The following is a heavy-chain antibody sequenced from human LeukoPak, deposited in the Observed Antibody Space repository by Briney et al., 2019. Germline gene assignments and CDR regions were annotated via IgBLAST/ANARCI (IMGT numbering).Heavy chain of an antibody. CDR2: ISGSGGNT. Sequence: PGGSLRLSCAASGFSFSSYAMNWVRQAPGKGLEWVSAISGSGGNTYNADSVKGRFTISRDNSKNTLYLQMNSLRAEDTAVYFCARLRYYAVDVWGQGTTVIVPS. V-gene: IGHV3-23*01. CDR3: ARLRYYAVDV. D-gene: IGHD2-21*01. CDR1: GFSFSSYA. J-gene: IGHJ6*02.